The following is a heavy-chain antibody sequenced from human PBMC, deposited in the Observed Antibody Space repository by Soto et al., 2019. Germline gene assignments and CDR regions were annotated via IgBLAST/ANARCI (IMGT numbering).Heavy chain of an antibody. Sequence: ESGGGVVQPGRSLRLSCAASGFPFSKYGMHWVRQAPGKGLEWVAIIWYDGSKKYYGDSVKGRFTISRDNSKDTLFLQMNSLRADDTAMYYCARLGGSGGEXIEHWGQGTLVTVSS. D-gene: IGHD3-10*01. V-gene: IGHV3-33*01. CDR1: GFPFSKYG. CDR3: ARLGGSGGEXIEH. CDR2: IWYDGSKK. J-gene: IGHJ4*02.